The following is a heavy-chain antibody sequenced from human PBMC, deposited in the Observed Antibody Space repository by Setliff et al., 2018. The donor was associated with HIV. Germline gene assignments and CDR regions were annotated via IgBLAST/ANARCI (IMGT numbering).Heavy chain of an antibody. D-gene: IGHD3-3*01. CDR1: GYSIGSGYY. J-gene: IGHJ4*02. Sequence: SETLSLTCVVSGYSIGSGYYWGWIRQTPGEGLEWIGSVYHSGSTYYNPSLKSRITISIDTSKNHFSLRLTSVTAEDTAVYYCARDRSYDFWSGYYDYWGQGTLVTVSS. CDR2: VYHSGST. V-gene: IGHV4-38-2*02. CDR3: ARDRSYDFWSGYYDY.